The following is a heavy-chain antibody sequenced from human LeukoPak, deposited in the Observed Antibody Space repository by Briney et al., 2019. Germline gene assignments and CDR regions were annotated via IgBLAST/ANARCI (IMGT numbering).Heavy chain of an antibody. J-gene: IGHJ6*03. D-gene: IGHD5/OR15-5a*01. V-gene: IGHV3-9*01. CDR2: LNWNSGTR. CDR3: ARVVWYYYYMDV. Sequence: GGSLRLSCAASGFTFDEYAMHWLRHAPGKGLEWVAGLNWNSGTRGYADSVEGRFTISRDNAKNSLYLQMNSLRAEDTAVYYCARVVWYYYYMDVWGKGTTVTVSS. CDR1: GFTFDEYA.